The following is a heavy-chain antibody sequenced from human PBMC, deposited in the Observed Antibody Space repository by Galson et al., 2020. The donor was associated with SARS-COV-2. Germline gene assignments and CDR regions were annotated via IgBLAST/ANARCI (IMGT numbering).Heavy chain of an antibody. CDR3: ARMGLSIGAVSPDHAFDI. Sequence: NSGGSLRLSCAASGFTFSSYSMNWVRQAPGKGLEWVSSISSSSSYIYYADSVKGRFTISRDNAKNSLYLQMNSLRAEDTAVYYCARMGLSIGAVSPDHAFDIWGQGTMVTVSS. CDR2: ISSSSSYI. D-gene: IGHD3-3*01. J-gene: IGHJ3*02. V-gene: IGHV3-21*01. CDR1: GFTFSSYS.